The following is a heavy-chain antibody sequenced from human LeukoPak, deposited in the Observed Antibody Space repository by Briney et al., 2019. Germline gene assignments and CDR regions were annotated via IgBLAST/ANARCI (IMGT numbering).Heavy chain of an antibody. CDR3: ARESRGYSYGCFDY. D-gene: IGHD5-18*01. J-gene: IGHJ4*02. CDR1: GGSISSGDYY. V-gene: IGHV4-30-4*01. Sequence: SQTLSLTCTVSGGSISSGDYYWSWIRQPPGMGLEWIGYIYYSGSTYYNPSLKSRVTISVDTSKNQFSLKLSSVTAADTAVYYCARESRGYSYGCFDYWGQGTLVTVSS. CDR2: IYYSGST.